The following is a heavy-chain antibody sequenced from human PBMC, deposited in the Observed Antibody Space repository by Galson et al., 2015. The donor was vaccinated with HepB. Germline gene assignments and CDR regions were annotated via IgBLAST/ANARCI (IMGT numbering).Heavy chain of an antibody. CDR2: ISGSDDST. CDR3: ARDRDYVEGDEAFDI. J-gene: IGHJ3*02. D-gene: IGHD3-10*02. Sequence: SLRLSCAVSGFTFSSYAMNWVRQAPGKGLEWVSTISGSDDSTYYADSVKGRFTISRDNSKNTLYLQMNSLRAEDTAVYYCARDRDYVEGDEAFDIWGQGTMVTVSS. V-gene: IGHV3-23*01. CDR1: GFTFSSYA.